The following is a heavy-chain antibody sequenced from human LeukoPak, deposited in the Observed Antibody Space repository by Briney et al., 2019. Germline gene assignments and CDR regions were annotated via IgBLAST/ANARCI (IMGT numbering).Heavy chain of an antibody. D-gene: IGHD2-2*01. CDR3: ARDLGVPAAIHFFDY. Sequence: ASVKVSCKASGYTFTSYYMHWVRQAPGQGLEWMGWISAYNGNTNYARELQGRVTMTTDISTSTAYMELRSLRSDDTAVYYCARDLGVPAAIHFFDYWGQGTLVTVSS. J-gene: IGHJ4*02. V-gene: IGHV1-18*04. CDR1: GYTFTSYY. CDR2: ISAYNGNT.